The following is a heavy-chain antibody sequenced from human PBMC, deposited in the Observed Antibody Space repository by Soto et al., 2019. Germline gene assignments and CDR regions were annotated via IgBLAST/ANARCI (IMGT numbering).Heavy chain of an antibody. D-gene: IGHD3-16*02. CDR1: GGSISSGGYY. Sequence: SETLSLTCTVSGGSISSGGYYWSWIRQHPGKGLEWIGYTHYSGTAYYNPSLTSRVSISVDTSKNQFSLMLSSVTAADTAVYYCARVYRTGVIGQYFDYWGQGTLVTVSS. J-gene: IGHJ4*02. V-gene: IGHV4-31*03. CDR2: THYSGTA. CDR3: ARVYRTGVIGQYFDY.